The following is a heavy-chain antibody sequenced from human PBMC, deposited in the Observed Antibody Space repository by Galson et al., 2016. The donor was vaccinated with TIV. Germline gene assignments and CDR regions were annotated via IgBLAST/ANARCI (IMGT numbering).Heavy chain of an antibody. D-gene: IGHD3-22*01. CDR1: GDIFINYP. CDR3: ARGGGTYYQTYWYFNL. CDR2: IMPIFDKP. V-gene: IGHV1-69*05. J-gene: IGHJ2*01. Sequence: SVKLSCKASGDIFINYPISWVRQAPGQGLEWMGGIMPIFDKPTYAQKFQGRVTITTDKSTSTTYMIPSRLRCEDTAVYYCARGGGTYYQTYWYFNLWGRGTLVTVSS.